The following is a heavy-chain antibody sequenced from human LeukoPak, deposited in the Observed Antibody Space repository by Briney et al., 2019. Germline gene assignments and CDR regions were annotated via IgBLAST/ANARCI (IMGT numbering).Heavy chain of an antibody. CDR2: IIPIFGTA. V-gene: IGHV1-69*06. J-gene: IGHJ5*02. CDR3: ARVPINPINWFDP. Sequence: GSSVKVSCKASGGTFSSYAISWVRQAPGQGLEWMGGIIPIFGTANYAQKFQGRVTITADKSTSTAYMELSSLRSEDTAVYYCARVPINPINWFDPWGQGTLVTVSS. CDR1: GGTFSSYA.